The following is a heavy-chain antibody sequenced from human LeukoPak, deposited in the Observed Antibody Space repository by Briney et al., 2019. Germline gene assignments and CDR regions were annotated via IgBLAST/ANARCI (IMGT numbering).Heavy chain of an antibody. Sequence: PGGSLRLSCAASGFTFSNYRMHWVRQAPGKGPVWVSRIKSDGSSTRFADSVQGRFTISRDNGKNTVYLQMNSLRAEDTAVYYCARGGDTSNWYPGYFDYWGQGALVTVSS. CDR2: IKSDGSST. CDR3: ARGGDTSNWYPGYFDY. J-gene: IGHJ4*02. D-gene: IGHD6-13*01. CDR1: GFTFSNYR. V-gene: IGHV3-74*01.